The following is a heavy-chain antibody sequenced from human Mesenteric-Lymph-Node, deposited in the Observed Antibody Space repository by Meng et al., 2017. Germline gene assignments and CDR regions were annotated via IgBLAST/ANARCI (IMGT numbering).Heavy chain of an antibody. CDR2: IYYSGST. CDR3: ARVSSGWDYFDY. V-gene: IGHV4-31*03. CDR1: GGSVSSGGYY. Sequence: VQLQESGPGLVKPSQTLSLTCTVSGGSVSSGGYYWTWIRQHPGKGLEWFGHIYYSGSTLYNPSLKRRVIISIDTSKNQFSLNLRSVTAADTAVYYCARVSSGWDYFDYWGQGTLVTVSS. J-gene: IGHJ4*02. D-gene: IGHD6-19*01.